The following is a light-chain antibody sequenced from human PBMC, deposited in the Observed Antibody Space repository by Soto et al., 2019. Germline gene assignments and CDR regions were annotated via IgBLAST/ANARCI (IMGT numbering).Light chain of an antibody. J-gene: IGKJ4*01. CDR1: QSVSSSY. V-gene: IGKV3-20*01. CDR3: QQYGNSPVT. CDR2: GAS. Sequence: ENVLSQSPGTLSLSPGERATLSCRASQSVSSSYLAWYQQRPGQAPRLLIYGASNRATGIPDRFSGSGSGTDFTLTISSLEAEDFAVYFCQQYGNSPVTFGGGTKVDIK.